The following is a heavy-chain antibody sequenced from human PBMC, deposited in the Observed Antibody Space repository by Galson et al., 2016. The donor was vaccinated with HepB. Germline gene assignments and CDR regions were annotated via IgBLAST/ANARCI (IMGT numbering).Heavy chain of an antibody. Sequence: SLRLSCAVSGFTVSNRYMGWARQAPGKGLEWVALIYNGGGKYYIDSVKGPLTISRDRSKNTLQLQMNSLRAEDTAMYHCSLPPVPGGFDYWGQGTLLTAAS. CDR3: SLPPVPGGFDY. CDR2: IYNGGGK. D-gene: IGHD3-10*01. V-gene: IGHV3-53*01. CDR1: GFTVSNRY. J-gene: IGHJ4*02.